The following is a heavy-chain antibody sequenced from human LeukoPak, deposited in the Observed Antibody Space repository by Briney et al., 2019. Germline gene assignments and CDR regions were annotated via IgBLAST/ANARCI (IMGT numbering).Heavy chain of an antibody. Sequence: GGSLRLSCAASGFTFSSYWMAWVRQAPGKGPEWVANMKHDGSEKYYADSVKGRFTISRDNAKNSLYLQMNSLRAEDTALYYCARDNRGLFDYWGQGTLVPVSS. CDR2: MKHDGSEK. CDR1: GFTFSSYW. V-gene: IGHV3-7*03. D-gene: IGHD2/OR15-2a*01. J-gene: IGHJ4*02. CDR3: ARDNRGLFDY.